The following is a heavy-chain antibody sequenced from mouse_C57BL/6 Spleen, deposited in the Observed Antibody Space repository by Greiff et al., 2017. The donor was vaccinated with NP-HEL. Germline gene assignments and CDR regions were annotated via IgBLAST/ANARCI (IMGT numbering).Heavy chain of an antibody. CDR1: GYTFTEYT. CDR2: FYPGSGSI. J-gene: IGHJ4*01. D-gene: IGHD2-2*01. V-gene: IGHV1-62-2*01. CDR3: ARHEVYGYAPLAMDY. Sequence: VQVVESGAELVKPGASVKLSCKASGYTFTEYTIHWVKQRSGQGLEWIGWFYPGSGSIKYNEKFKDKATLTADKSSSTVYMELSRLTSEDSAVYFCARHEVYGYAPLAMDYWGQGTSVTVSS.